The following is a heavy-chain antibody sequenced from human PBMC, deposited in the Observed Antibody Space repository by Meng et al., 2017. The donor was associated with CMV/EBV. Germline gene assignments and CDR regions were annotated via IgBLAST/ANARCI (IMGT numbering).Heavy chain of an antibody. Sequence: SCVASGIPFNNSAMHWVRQAPAKGLEWVASIRSRGTYIHYADSVKGRFTISRDNAKTSVYLQMDNLTGEDTAIYFCARVGSSGGLDYWGQGTLVTVSS. V-gene: IGHV3-21*01. CDR2: IRSRGTYI. CDR1: GIPFNNSA. J-gene: IGHJ4*02. CDR3: ARVGSSGGLDY. D-gene: IGHD2-15*01.